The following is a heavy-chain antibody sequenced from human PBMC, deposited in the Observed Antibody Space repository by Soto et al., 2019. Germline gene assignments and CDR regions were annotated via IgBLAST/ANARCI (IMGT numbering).Heavy chain of an antibody. Sequence: QKQLQESGPGLVKPSETLSLTCTVSGDSITSSTYYWGWIRQPPGKGLECIGNIYYDGNTYYNPSRKSRATISLDTSKNQFSRRLNSVTAADTAVYYCARSTIAPRLFMYPFDSWGQGTLVTVSS. CDR2: IYYDGNT. D-gene: IGHD6-6*01. V-gene: IGHV4-39*01. J-gene: IGHJ4*02. CDR1: GDSITSSTYY. CDR3: ARSTIAPRLFMYPFDS.